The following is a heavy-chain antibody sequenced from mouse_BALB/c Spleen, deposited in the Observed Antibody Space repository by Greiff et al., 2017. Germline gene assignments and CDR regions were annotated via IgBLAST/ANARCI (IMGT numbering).Heavy chain of an antibody. CDR1: GYTFTDYN. CDR3: ARDGNYDYFDY. J-gene: IGHJ2*01. CDR2: IYPYNGGT. V-gene: IGHV1S29*02. Sequence: EVKLMESGPELVKPGASVKISCKASGYTFTDYNMHWVKQSHGKSLEWIGYIYPYNGGTGYNQKFKSKATLTVDNSSSTAYMELRSLTSEDSAVYYCARDGNYDYFDYWGQGTTLTVSS. D-gene: IGHD2-1*01.